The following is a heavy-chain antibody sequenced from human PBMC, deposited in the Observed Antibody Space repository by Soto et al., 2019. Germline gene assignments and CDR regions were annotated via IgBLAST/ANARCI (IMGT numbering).Heavy chain of an antibody. D-gene: IGHD3-22*01. Sequence: GGSLRLSCAASGFTFSDYYMSWIRQAPGKGLEWVSYISSSGSTKYYADSVKGLFTISRDNAKNSLYLQMNSLRAEDTAVYYCARDLGHYDSSGYFDYWGQGTLVTVSS. J-gene: IGHJ4*02. CDR1: GFTFSDYY. V-gene: IGHV3-11*01. CDR3: ARDLGHYDSSGYFDY. CDR2: ISSSGSTK.